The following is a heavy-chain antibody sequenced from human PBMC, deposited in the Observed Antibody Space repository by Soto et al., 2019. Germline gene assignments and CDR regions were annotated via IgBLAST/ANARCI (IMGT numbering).Heavy chain of an antibody. CDR2: IVADGTGL. CDR3: ARDDDLPDNGLDP. J-gene: IGHJ5*02. D-gene: IGHD1-1*01. V-gene: IGHV3-33*01. CDR1: GFRFSNYG. Sequence: QVQLVESGGGVVQPGRSLRLSCAASGFRFSNYGMHWVRQAPGKGLEWLAVIVADGTGLHYADSVRGRFTISRDNSKTTLYLQLNSLGADDTAIFFCARDDDLPDNGLDPWGQGTLVTVSS.